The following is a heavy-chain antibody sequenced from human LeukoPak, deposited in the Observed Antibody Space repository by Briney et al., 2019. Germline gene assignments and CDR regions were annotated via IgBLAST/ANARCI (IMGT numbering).Heavy chain of an antibody. CDR1: GGSISSYY. CDR3: ARNYYDSSGRDAFDV. CDR2: IYYSGST. V-gene: IGHV4-39*01. J-gene: IGHJ3*01. Sequence: SETLSLTCTVSGGSISSYYWGWIRQPPGKGLEWIGSIYYSGSTYYNPSLKSRVTISVDTSKNQFSLKLSSVTAADTAVYYCARNYYDSSGRDAFDVWGQGTMVTVSS. D-gene: IGHD3-22*01.